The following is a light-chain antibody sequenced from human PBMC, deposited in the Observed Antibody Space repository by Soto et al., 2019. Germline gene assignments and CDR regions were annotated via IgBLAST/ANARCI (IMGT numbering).Light chain of an antibody. J-gene: IGKJ1*01. CDR3: QQYGSSP. V-gene: IGKV3-20*01. CDR1: QSVSSRH. CDR2: GAS. Sequence: VLTQSPGTLSLSPGERATLSCRTSQSVSSRHLAWFQQKPGQAPRLLIYGASSRATGIPDRFSGSGSGTDFTLTISRLEPEDFAVYYCQQYGSSPFGQGTKVEIK.